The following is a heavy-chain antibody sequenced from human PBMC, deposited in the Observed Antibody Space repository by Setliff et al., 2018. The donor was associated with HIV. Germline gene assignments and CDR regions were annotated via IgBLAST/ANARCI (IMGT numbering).Heavy chain of an antibody. CDR2: IWADEITK. CDR3: ARDPPGSGFHLDY. J-gene: IGHJ4*02. D-gene: IGHD5-12*01. CDR1: GFSFGDYT. V-gene: IGHV3-33*01. Sequence: PGGSLRLSCTTSGFSFGDYTMNWVRQAPGMGLEWVAMIWADEITKFYADSVKGRFTISRDNSKNTMYLQMNTLRVEDTAVYYCARDPPGSGFHLDYWGQGTPVTVSS.